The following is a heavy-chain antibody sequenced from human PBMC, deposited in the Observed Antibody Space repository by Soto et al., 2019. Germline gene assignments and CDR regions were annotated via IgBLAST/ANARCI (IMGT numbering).Heavy chain of an antibody. Sequence: QVQLVQSGAEVRKPGASVTVSCRSSGDSFNDYYIHWVRQAPGQGFEWMGWINPNGGVTKYAQKVPGSVSMTRDTSIRTVYMQLSRLRSDDTAVYYCARESGVATATLDYYYFYMDVWGTGTTVTVSS. CDR2: INPNGGVT. J-gene: IGHJ6*03. CDR3: ARESGVATATLDYYYFYMDV. CDR1: GDSFNDYY. V-gene: IGHV1-2*04. D-gene: IGHD5-12*01.